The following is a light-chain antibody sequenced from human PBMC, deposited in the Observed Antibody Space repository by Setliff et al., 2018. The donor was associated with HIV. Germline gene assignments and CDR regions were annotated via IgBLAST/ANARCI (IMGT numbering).Light chain of an antibody. CDR1: NSDIGGYNY. Sequence: QSALAQPASVSGSPGQPITISCTGTNSDIGGYNYVSWYQQHPGKGPKLIIYEVSKRPSGVPDRFSGSKSGNTASLTVSGLQPEDDADYYCSSYAGSNKSVFGTGTKGTVL. CDR3: SSYAGSNKSV. J-gene: IGLJ1*01. V-gene: IGLV2-8*01. CDR2: EVS.